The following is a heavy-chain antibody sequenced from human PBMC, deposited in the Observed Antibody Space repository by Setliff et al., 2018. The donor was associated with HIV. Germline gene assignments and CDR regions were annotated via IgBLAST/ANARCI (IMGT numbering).Heavy chain of an antibody. D-gene: IGHD3-10*01. CDR3: ARNFGLSPSGKYYYYYGMDI. V-gene: IGHV1-2*02. CDR1: GYTFTGHY. CDR2: VNPNSSDA. J-gene: IGHJ6*02. Sequence: ASVKVSCKASGYTFTGHYLHWVRQAPGQGLEWLGWVNPNSSDAIYAQNFQGRVTMTRDTSINAAYMELRDLRSDDTAVYYCARNFGLSPSGKYYYYYGMDIWGQGTTVTVSS.